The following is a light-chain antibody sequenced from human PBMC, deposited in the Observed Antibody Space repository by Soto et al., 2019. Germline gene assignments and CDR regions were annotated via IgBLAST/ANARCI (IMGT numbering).Light chain of an antibody. CDR2: YIS. Sequence: ELVMTGSPATLSVSPVETSSLSCRASHIAGNFLAFYQHKPGHSPRLLIYYISTRATSIPSRFSGSGSGTEFTLTINSLQSEDSAVYYCQQQKQWPITVGQGTRLEIK. CDR1: HIAGNF. V-gene: IGKV3D-15*01. J-gene: IGKJ5*01. CDR3: QQQKQWPIT.